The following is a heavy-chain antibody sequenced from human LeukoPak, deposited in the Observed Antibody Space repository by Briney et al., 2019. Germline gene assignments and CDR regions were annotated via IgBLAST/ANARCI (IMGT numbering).Heavy chain of an antibody. J-gene: IGHJ4*02. Sequence: GGSLRLSCAASGFTFSSYSMNWVRQAPGKGLEWVSSISSSSSYIYYADSVKGRFTISRDNAKNSLYLQMNSLRAEDTAVYYYARDLGYGDHPSDYWGQGTLVTVSS. CDR2: ISSSSSYI. V-gene: IGHV3-21*01. CDR1: GFTFSSYS. CDR3: ARDLGYGDHPSDY. D-gene: IGHD4-17*01.